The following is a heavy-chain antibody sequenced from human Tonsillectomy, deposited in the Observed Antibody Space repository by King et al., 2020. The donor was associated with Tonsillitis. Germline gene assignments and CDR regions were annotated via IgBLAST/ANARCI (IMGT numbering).Heavy chain of an antibody. D-gene: IGHD1-26*01. CDR1: GFTFGDHA. Sequence: VQLVESGGGLVQPGRSLRLSCAASGFTFGDHAMHWVRQAPGKGLEWVSGISRNSGTMGYAGSVKGRFTISRDNAKNSLYLQMNSLRAEDTALYYCAKFGPQTQSGRGYDYYYGMDVWGQGTTVTVSS. CDR3: AKFGPQTQSGRGYDYYYGMDV. V-gene: IGHV3-9*01. CDR2: ISRNSGTM. J-gene: IGHJ6*02.